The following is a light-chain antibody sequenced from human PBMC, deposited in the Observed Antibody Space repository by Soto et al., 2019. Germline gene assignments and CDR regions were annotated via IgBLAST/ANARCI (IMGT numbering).Light chain of an antibody. CDR3: QSYDSSLSAVV. CDR1: SSNIGARYD. Sequence: QPVLTQPPSMSGAPGQRVIISCTGSSSNIGARYDVHWYQQLPGTAPKLLIYGNRYRPSGVPDRFSGSKSATSASLAITGLQADDEADYYCQSYDSSLSAVVFGGGTKLTVL. V-gene: IGLV1-40*01. J-gene: IGLJ2*01. CDR2: GNR.